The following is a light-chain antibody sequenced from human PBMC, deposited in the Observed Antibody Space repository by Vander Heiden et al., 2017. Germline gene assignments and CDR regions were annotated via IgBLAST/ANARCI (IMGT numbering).Light chain of an antibody. CDR2: QDR. J-gene: IGLJ3*02. CDR1: TLGDKY. V-gene: IGLV3-1*01. CDR3: QAWDSSTWV. Sequence: FEPAQPSSASVSPGQTASITCSGETLGDKYASWDQQKPGQSPVLVIYQDRKRPSGIPERFSGSNSGNTATLTISGAQAMDEADYYCQAWDSSTWVFGGGTKLTVL.